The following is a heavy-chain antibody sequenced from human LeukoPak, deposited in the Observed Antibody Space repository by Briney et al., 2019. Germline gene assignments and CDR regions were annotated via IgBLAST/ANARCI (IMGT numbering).Heavy chain of an antibody. V-gene: IGHV4-31*03. CDR2: IYYSGST. CDR3: ARGRATGYVDY. J-gene: IGHJ4*02. Sequence: SETLSLTCTVSGGSISSGGYYWSWIRQHPGKGLEWIGYIYYSGSTYYNPSLKSRVTILVDTSKNQFSLKLSSVTAADTAVYYCARGRATGYVDYWGQGTLVTVSS. CDR1: GGSISSGGYY. D-gene: IGHD3-9*01.